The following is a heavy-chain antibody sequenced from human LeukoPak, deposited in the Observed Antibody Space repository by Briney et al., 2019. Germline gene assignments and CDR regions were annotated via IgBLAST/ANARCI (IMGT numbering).Heavy chain of an antibody. J-gene: IGHJ3*02. CDR1: GFTFSSYW. Sequence: GGSLRLSCAASGFTFSSYWMSWVRQAPGKGLEWVANIKQDGSEKYYVDSVKGRFTISRDKAKNSLYLQMNSLRAEDTAVYYCARGDSSGYVPDAFDIWGQGTMVTVSS. V-gene: IGHV3-7*04. CDR2: IKQDGSEK. D-gene: IGHD3-22*01. CDR3: ARGDSSGYVPDAFDI.